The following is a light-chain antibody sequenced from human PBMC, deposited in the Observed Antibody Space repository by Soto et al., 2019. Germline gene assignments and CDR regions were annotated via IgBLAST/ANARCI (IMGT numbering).Light chain of an antibody. Sequence: EIVLTQSPATLSLSPGERATLSCRASQSVGSYLGWYQHKPGHAPRLLIYDASNRAPGIPARFSGSGSGTDFTLTISSLEPEDFAVYYCQQRSNWPRGTFGQGTKLEIK. CDR1: QSVGSY. J-gene: IGKJ2*01. CDR3: QQRSNWPRGT. V-gene: IGKV3-11*01. CDR2: DAS.